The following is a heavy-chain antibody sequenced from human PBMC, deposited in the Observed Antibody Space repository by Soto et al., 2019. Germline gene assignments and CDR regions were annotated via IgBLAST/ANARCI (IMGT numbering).Heavy chain of an antibody. CDR2: ISAYNGNT. CDR3: ARCYDFWSGYYEVYNWFDP. CDR1: GYTFTSYG. Sequence: ASVKVSCKASGYTFTSYGISWVRQAPGQGLEWMGWISAYNGNTNYAQKLQGRVTMTTDTSTSTAYMELRSLRSDNTAVYYCARCYDFWSGYYEVYNWFDPWGQGTLVTVSS. J-gene: IGHJ5*02. D-gene: IGHD3-3*01. V-gene: IGHV1-18*04.